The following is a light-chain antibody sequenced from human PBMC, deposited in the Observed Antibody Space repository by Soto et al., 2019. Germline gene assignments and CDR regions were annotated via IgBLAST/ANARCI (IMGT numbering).Light chain of an antibody. CDR1: QGISSY. CDR2: AAS. J-gene: IGKJ3*01. CDR3: QQYYSYPRT. Sequence: VQLTQSPSSLSASVGDRVTITCRASQGISSYLAWYQQKPGKAPKLLIYAASTLQSGVPSRFSGSGSGTDFTLTISCLQSEDFATYYCQQYYSYPRTFGPGTKVDVK. V-gene: IGKV1-8*01.